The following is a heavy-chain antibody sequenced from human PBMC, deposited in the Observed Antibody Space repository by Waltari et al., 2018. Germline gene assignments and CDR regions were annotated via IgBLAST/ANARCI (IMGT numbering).Heavy chain of an antibody. CDR3: SISLNV. V-gene: IGHV3-7*01. CDR1: GFRFSTSW. J-gene: IGHJ6*01. Sequence: EVQLVESGGGLVQPGGSLRLSCAASGFRFSTSWMDWVRQAPGKGLEWVANIKGDGSEKYYVDSVKGRFTISRDNAKNSVYLQMNSLRVDDTAVYYCSISLNVWGQGTTVTVSS. CDR2: IKGDGSEK.